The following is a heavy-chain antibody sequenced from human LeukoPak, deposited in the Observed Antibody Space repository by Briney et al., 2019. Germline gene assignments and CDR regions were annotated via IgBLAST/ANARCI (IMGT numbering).Heavy chain of an antibody. CDR1: GGSISSYY. V-gene: IGHV4-59*08. D-gene: IGHD1-26*01. Sequence: PSETLSLTCTVSGGSISSYYWSWIRQPPGEGLEWIGYIYYSGSTNYNPSLKSRVTISVDTSKNQFSLKLSSVTAADTAVYYCARSLSLVGATTIFDYWGQGTLVTVSS. CDR2: IYYSGST. CDR3: ARSLSLVGATTIFDY. J-gene: IGHJ4*02.